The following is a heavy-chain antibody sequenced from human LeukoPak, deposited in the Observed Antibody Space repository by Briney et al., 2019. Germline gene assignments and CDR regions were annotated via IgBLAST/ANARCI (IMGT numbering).Heavy chain of an antibody. CDR2: MNPNSGNT. CDR3: ARGRLAYDFWSGYYWGDNSLLNWFYP. J-gene: IGHJ5*02. CDR1: GYTFTSYD. Sequence: ASVKVSCKASGYTFTSYDINWVRQATGQGLEWMGWMNPNSGNTGYAQKFQGRVTMTRNTSISTAYMELSSLRSEDTAVYYCARGRLAYDFWSGYYWGDNSLLNWFYPWGQGTLVTVSS. D-gene: IGHD3-3*01. V-gene: IGHV1-8*01.